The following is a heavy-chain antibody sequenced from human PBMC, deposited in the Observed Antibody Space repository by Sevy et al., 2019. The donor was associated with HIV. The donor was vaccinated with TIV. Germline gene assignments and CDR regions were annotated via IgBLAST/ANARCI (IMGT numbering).Heavy chain of an antibody. CDR1: GIRFRDYR. J-gene: IGHJ5*02. D-gene: IGHD3-10*01. CDR2: ITSSSNTI. Sequence: GGSLRLSCAASGIRFRDYRMNWVRQAPGKGLEWVSYITSSSNTINYADSVKGRFTISRDNGRNSLYLQINSLRHEDTAVYYCARDRGRGEVALDLWGQGTLVTVSS. V-gene: IGHV3-48*02. CDR3: ARDRGRGEVALDL.